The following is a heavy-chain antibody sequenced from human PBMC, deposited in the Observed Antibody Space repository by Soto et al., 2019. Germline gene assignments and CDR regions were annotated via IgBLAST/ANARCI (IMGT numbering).Heavy chain of an antibody. J-gene: IGHJ3*02. D-gene: IGHD3-22*01. CDR2: ISSDGSST. Sequence: EVQLVESGGGLVQPGGSLRLSCEASGFTFSSYWMHWVRQGPGKELVWVSRISSDGSSTNYADSVKGRFTISRDNAKNTLYLQMNSLRAEDTAVYYCARCWYYYDRSSYFSGDALDIWGHGTMVTVSS. CDR1: GFTFSSYW. V-gene: IGHV3-74*01. CDR3: ARCWYYYDRSSYFSGDALDI.